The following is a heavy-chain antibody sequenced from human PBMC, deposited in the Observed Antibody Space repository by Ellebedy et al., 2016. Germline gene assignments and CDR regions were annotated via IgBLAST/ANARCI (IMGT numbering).Heavy chain of an antibody. Sequence: ASVKVSCKASGGTFSSYAISWVRQAPGQGLEWMGGIIPIFGTANYALKFQGRVTITADESTSTTYMDLSSLRSDDTAVYYCAAVAGSTFYWYFDLWGRGTLITVAS. CDR3: AAVAGSTFYWYFDL. D-gene: IGHD6-19*01. CDR1: GGTFSSYA. V-gene: IGHV1-69*13. CDR2: IIPIFGTA. J-gene: IGHJ2*01.